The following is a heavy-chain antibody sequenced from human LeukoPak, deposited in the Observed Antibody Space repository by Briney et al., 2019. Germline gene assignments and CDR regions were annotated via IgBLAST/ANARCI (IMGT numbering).Heavy chain of an antibody. D-gene: IGHD3-16*01. V-gene: IGHV3-30*03. Sequence: GRSPRLSCAASGFTFSSYGMHWVRQAPGKGLEWVAVISCDGSNKYYADSVKGRFTISRDNSKNTLYLQMNSLRAEDTAVYYCASLRPNFPEDPWGQGTLVTVSS. CDR1: GFTFSSYG. CDR2: ISCDGSNK. J-gene: IGHJ5*02. CDR3: ASLRPNFPEDP.